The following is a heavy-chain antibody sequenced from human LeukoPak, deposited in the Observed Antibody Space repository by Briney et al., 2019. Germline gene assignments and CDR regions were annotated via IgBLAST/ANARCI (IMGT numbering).Heavy chain of an antibody. D-gene: IGHD3-3*01. V-gene: IGHV4-59*01. CDR3: ARGRFLDAFDI. CDR1: GGSISNY. CDR2: IYYSGST. Sequence: KPSETLSLTCTVSGGSISNYWSWIRQPPGKGLEWIGYIYYSGSTKYKPSLKSRVTISVDTSKNQFSLKLSSVTAADTAVYYCARGRFLDAFDIWGQGTMVTVSS. J-gene: IGHJ3*02.